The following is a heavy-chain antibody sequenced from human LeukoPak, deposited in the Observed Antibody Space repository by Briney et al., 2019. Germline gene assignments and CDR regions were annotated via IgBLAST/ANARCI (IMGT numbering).Heavy chain of an antibody. Sequence: PGGSLRLSCAASGFTFSTYSMNWVRQAPGKGLEWVSGISGGGDSTSYADSVKGRFTISRDNSKNTLYLQMNRLRPEDTAVYYCAKTVRYNYDSSGYSLFYNWGQGTLVTVSS. CDR1: GFTFSTYS. J-gene: IGHJ4*02. V-gene: IGHV3-23*01. D-gene: IGHD3-22*01. CDR3: AKTVRYNYDSSGYSLFYN. CDR2: ISGGGDST.